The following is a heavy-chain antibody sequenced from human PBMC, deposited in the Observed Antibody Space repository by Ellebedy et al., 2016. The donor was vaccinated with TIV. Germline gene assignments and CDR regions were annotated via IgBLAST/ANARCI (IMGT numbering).Heavy chain of an antibody. V-gene: IGHV4-4*07. Sequence: MPGGSLRLSCTVSGGSISGRFWSWVRQPAGKGLERIGRVSASGSTSYSRSLQSRVTMSVDTSRSQISLKLSSVTAADSAVYYCARGTTTVTTYSLDIWGQGALVTVSS. D-gene: IGHD4-17*01. CDR3: ARGTTTVTTYSLDI. J-gene: IGHJ4*02. CDR1: GGSISGRF. CDR2: VSASGST.